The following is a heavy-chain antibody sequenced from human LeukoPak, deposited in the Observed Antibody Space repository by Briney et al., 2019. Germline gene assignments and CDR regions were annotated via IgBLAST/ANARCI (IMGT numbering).Heavy chain of an antibody. CDR2: ISSSSSNI. CDR3: ARGSGSYYRSPMDV. V-gene: IGHV3-48*04. CDR1: GFTFSSYI. D-gene: IGHD1-26*01. J-gene: IGHJ6*02. Sequence: GGSLRLSCAASGFTFSSYIMNWVRQAPGKGLEWVSYISSSSSNIYYADSVKGRFTISRDSAKNSLFLQMNSLRAEDTAVYYCARGSGSYYRSPMDVWGQGTTVTVSS.